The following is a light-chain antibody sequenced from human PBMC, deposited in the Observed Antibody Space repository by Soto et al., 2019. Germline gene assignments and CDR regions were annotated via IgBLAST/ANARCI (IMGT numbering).Light chain of an antibody. CDR3: QQGYSTPRT. J-gene: IGKJ1*01. CDR1: QPIGTS. CDR2: AAS. V-gene: IGKV1-39*01. Sequence: DIQMTQSPSTLSASVGDSVTVTCRASQPIGTSLHWYQQKPGKAPKVLISAASRLQSGVSSRFSGGGSGTDFALTISSLQPEDFATYYCQQGYSTPRTFGQGTKVDIK.